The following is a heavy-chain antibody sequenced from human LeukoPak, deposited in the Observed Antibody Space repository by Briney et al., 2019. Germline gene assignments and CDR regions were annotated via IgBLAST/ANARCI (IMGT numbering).Heavy chain of an antibody. CDR2: IYHSGST. CDR1: GGSISSGGYS. D-gene: IGHD6-13*01. CDR3: ASGYSSSWYGGYYGMDV. Sequence: SETLSLTCAVSGGSISSGGYSWSWIRQPPGKGLEWIGYIYHSGSTYYNPSLKSRVTISVDTSKNQFSLKPSSVTAADTAAYYCASGYSSSWYGGYYGMDVWGQGTTVTVSS. J-gene: IGHJ6*02. V-gene: IGHV4-30-2*05.